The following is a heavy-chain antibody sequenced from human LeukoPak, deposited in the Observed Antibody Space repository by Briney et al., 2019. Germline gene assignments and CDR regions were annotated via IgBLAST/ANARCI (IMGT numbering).Heavy chain of an antibody. J-gene: IGHJ4*02. D-gene: IGHD3-22*01. CDR3: ARRSYDGSGYYYVDD. CDR1: GGSISSSGYY. Sequence: TPSETLSLTCTVSGGSISSSGYYWGWIRQPPGKGLEWIGSISSGGSTHYIPSLKSRVTISVDTPKNQFSLKLSSVTAADTAVYYCARRSYDGSGYYYVDDWGQGTLVTVSS. CDR2: ISSGGST. V-gene: IGHV4-39*01.